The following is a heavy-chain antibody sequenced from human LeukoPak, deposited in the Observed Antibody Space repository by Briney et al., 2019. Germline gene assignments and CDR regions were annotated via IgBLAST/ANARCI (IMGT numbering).Heavy chain of an antibody. J-gene: IGHJ5*02. CDR1: GDSVSSNSAA. Sequence: SQTLSLTCVISGDSVSSNSAAWSWIRQSPSRGLEWLGRTYYRSKWHYDYAVSVKSRITINPDTSKNQFSLHLDSVTPEDTAVYYCAGYSYGVRPSWGQGTLVSVSS. CDR2: TYYRSKWHY. V-gene: IGHV6-1*01. D-gene: IGHD5-18*01. CDR3: AGYSYGVRPS.